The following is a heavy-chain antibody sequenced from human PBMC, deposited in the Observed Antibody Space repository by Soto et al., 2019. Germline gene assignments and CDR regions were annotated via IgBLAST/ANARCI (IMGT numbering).Heavy chain of an antibody. V-gene: IGHV5-51*03. CDR2: IYPGDSDT. CDR1: GYIFTTYW. CDR3: ATSLGSYQRDFDY. Sequence: EVQLVQSGAEIKKPGESLKISCKGSGYIFTTYWIGWVRQMPGKGLEWMAIIYPGDSDTRYSPSFQGQVTISADKSISTAYLQWSSLKASDTAIYYCATSLGSYQRDFDYWGQGTLVTVSS. D-gene: IGHD1-26*01. J-gene: IGHJ4*02.